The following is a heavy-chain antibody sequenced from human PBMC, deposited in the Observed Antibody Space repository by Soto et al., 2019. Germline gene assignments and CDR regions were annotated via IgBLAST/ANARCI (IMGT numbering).Heavy chain of an antibody. CDR3: VSDQYSGYDFAL. CDR1: GASIAVGSYY. V-gene: IGHV4-30-4*01. D-gene: IGHD5-12*01. CDR2: IPSRGRP. J-gene: IGHJ5*02. Sequence: SVTMSLTCSVAGASIAVGSYYWIWVRQPPGKGLEWIGYIPSRGRPFYNPSLTSRGTISADSSKNQLSLQLTSVTAADTAVYYCVSDQYSGYDFALWGQGNLVTVSS.